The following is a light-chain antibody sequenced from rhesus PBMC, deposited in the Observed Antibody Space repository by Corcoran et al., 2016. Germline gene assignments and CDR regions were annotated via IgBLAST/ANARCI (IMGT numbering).Light chain of an antibody. V-gene: IGKV3-31*01. CDR2: GAY. CDR1: QSVSSY. Sequence: EIVMTQSPATLSLSPGETATISCRTSQSVSSYLAWYQQKPGQAPRLLIYGAYSRATGIPDRVRGSGSGTDFTLTSSSLEPEYFAVYYCQETSNLWTFGQGTKVEIK. J-gene: IGKJ1*01. CDR3: QETSNLWT.